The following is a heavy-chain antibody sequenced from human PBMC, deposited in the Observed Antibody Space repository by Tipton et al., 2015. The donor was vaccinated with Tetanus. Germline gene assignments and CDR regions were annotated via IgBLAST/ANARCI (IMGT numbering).Heavy chain of an antibody. CDR1: GFTFSSYG. V-gene: IGHV3-30*19. Sequence: SLRLSCAASGFTFSSYGMHWVRQAPGKGLEWVAVIWYDGSNKYYADSVKGRFTISRDNSKNTLYLQMNSLRAEDTAVYYCARSRIAARPLGNWFDPWGQGTLVTVSS. D-gene: IGHD6-6*01. CDR2: IWYDGSNK. J-gene: IGHJ5*02. CDR3: ARSRIAARPLGNWFDP.